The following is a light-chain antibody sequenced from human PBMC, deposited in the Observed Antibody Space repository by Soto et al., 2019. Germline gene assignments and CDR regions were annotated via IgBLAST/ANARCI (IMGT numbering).Light chain of an antibody. Sequence: EIGLTQSPGSPSLSPGERATLSCRASQSVSSTFFAWYQQRPGQAPRLLMYGESSRATGIPARFSGSGSGTDFTLTISRLEPEDFAVYYCEQFDSSVTFGHGTKVQIQ. CDR3: EQFDSSVT. V-gene: IGKV3-20*01. CDR2: GES. CDR1: QSVSSTF. J-gene: IGKJ1*01.